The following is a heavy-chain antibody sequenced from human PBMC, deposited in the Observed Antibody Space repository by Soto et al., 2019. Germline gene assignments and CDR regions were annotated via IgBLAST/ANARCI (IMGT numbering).Heavy chain of an antibody. J-gene: IGHJ3*02. Sequence: QVQLVQSGAEVKKPGSSVKVSCKASGGPFSSYTISWVRQAPGQGLEWMGRVIPILGIANYAQKFQGRVTITADKSTSTAYKELSSLRSEDTAVYYCARAGRVVVATLDAFDIWGQGTMVTVSS. CDR1: GGPFSSYT. CDR2: VIPILGIA. CDR3: ARAGRVVVATLDAFDI. V-gene: IGHV1-69*02. D-gene: IGHD2-15*01.